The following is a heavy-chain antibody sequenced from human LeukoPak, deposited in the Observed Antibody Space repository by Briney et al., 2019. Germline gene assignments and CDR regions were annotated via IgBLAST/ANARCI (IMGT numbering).Heavy chain of an antibody. CDR2: INLRGTT. J-gene: IGHJ5*02. D-gene: IGHD3-10*01. CDR3: ARVGYADMVRGVMGFDP. Sequence: SETLSLTCAVYGGSFTTYYGTWIRQPPGKGLEWIGEINLRGTTNYNPSLKSRVTISVDTSKNQFSLKLSSVTAADTAVYYCARVGYADMVRGVMGFDPWGQGTLVTVSS. CDR1: GGSFTTYY. V-gene: IGHV4-34*01.